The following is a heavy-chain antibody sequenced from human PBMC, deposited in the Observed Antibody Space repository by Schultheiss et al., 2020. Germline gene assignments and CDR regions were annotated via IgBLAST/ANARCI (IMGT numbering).Heavy chain of an antibody. CDR1: GASITSYY. J-gene: IGHJ5*01. Sequence: SETLSLTCTVSGASITSYYWSWIRQPPGKGLEWIGQIYQSGSTKYNPSLESRVTISVDTSKNQFSLKLSSVTAADTALYYCALGNYDSSGFYSWFEFWGQGTLVTVSS. CDR3: ALGNYDSSGFYSWFEF. V-gene: IGHV4-59*01. D-gene: IGHD3-22*01. CDR2: IYQSGST.